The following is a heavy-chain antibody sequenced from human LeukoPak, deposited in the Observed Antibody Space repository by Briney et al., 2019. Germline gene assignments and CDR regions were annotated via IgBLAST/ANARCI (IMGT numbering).Heavy chain of an antibody. V-gene: IGHV4-34*01. Sequence: PSQTLSLTCAVYGGSFSGYYWSWIRQPPGKGLEWIGEINHSGSTNYTPSLKSRVTISVDTSKNQFSLKLSSVTAADTAVYYCARSSSGYYWGWYFDLWGRGTLVTVSS. CDR2: INHSGST. CDR3: ARSSSGYYWGWYFDL. J-gene: IGHJ2*01. D-gene: IGHD3-22*01. CDR1: GGSFSGYY.